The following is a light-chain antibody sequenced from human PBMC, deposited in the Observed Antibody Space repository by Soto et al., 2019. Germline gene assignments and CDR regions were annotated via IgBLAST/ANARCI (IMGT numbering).Light chain of an antibody. J-gene: IGLJ3*02. V-gene: IGLV1-40*01. CDR1: YSNIGAGYE. CDR3: QSYDSSLSGSGV. Sequence: QSALTQPPSVSGAPGQRVTISCTGSYSNIGAGYEVHWYQQIPGTAPKLLISGHNNRPSGVPDRFFVSKSGTSASLTIIGLQAEDEADYYCQSYDSSLSGSGVFGGGTKLTVL. CDR2: GHN.